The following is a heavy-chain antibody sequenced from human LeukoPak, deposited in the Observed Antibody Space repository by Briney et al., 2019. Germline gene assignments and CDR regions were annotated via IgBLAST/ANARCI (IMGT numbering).Heavy chain of an antibody. V-gene: IGHV4-34*01. Sequence: PSETLPLTCAVYGGSFSGYYWSWIRQPPGKGLGWIEEINHSGSTNYNPSLKSRVTISVDTSKDQFSLKLSSVTAADTAVYYCARHRGGRGAFTYYYYYYMDVWGKGTTVTISS. J-gene: IGHJ6*03. CDR3: ARHRGGRGAFTYYYYYYMDV. CDR1: GGSFSGYY. D-gene: IGHD3-10*01. CDR2: INHSGST.